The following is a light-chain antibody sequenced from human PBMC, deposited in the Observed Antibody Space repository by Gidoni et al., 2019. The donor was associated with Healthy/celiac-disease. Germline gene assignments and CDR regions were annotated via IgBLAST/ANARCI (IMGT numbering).Light chain of an antibody. V-gene: IGKV3-15*01. J-gene: IGKJ1*01. CDR2: GAS. CDR3: QQYNNWPPWT. Sequence: EIVMTQSPAPLSVSPGERATLSCRASQSVSSNLAWYQQKPGQAPRLLIYGASTRATGIPARFSGSESGTEFTLTFSSLQSEDFAVYYCQQYNNWPPWTFGQGTKVEIK. CDR1: QSVSSN.